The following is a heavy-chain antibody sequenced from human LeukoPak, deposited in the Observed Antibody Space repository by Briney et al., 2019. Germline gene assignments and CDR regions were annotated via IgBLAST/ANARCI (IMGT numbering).Heavy chain of an antibody. CDR3: ATDVRSSPLGF. CDR1: GFTFSSYW. J-gene: IGHJ4*01. CDR2: IYSGGST. V-gene: IGHV3-66*01. D-gene: IGHD6-19*01. Sequence: GGSLRLSCAGSGFTFSSYWMNWVRQAPGKGLEWVSIIYSGGSTYYADSVKGRFTISRDSSNNTLFLQMTNLRAEDSGLYYCATDVRSSPLGFWGHGTLVTVSS.